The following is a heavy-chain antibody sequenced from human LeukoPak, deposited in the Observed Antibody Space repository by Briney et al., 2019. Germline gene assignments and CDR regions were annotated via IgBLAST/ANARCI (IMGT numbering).Heavy chain of an antibody. D-gene: IGHD5-24*01. CDR2: ISSNGGST. J-gene: IGHJ4*02. V-gene: IGHV3-64*01. CDR3: ARGGWLQPLPFDY. CDR1: GFIFSNYA. Sequence: PGGSLRLSCAASGFIFSNYAIHWVRQAPGRGLEYVSGISSNGGSTYYANSVKGRFTISRDNSKNTPFLQMGSLRSEDMAVYYCARGGWLQPLPFDYWGQGTLVTVSS.